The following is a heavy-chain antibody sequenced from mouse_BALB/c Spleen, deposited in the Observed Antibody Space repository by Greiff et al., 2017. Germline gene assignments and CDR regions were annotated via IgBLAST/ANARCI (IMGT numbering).Heavy chain of an antibody. D-gene: IGHD2-1*01. J-gene: IGHJ3*01. CDR3: ASPYGNSRLAY. V-gene: IGHV1-14*01. Sequence: EVQLQQSGPELVQPGASVKMSCKASGYTFTSYVMHWVQQKPGQGLEWIGYINPYNDGTKYNEKFKGKATLTSDKSSSTAYMELSSLTSEDSAVYYCASPYGNSRLAYWGQGTLVTVSA. CDR2: INPYNDGT. CDR1: GYTFTSYV.